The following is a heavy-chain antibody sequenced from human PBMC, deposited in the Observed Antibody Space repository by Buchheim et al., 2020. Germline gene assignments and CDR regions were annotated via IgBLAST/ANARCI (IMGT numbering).Heavy chain of an antibody. V-gene: IGHV3-23*01. Sequence: EVQLWESGGGLAQPGGSLRLSCTASGFTFRKYAMSWVRQAPGKGLEWVSAISVGGGSTYYADSVKGRFTISRDNSQKTLFLQMSSLRVDDTAVYYCAKAVEYGGNSYYYYGMDVWGQGTT. J-gene: IGHJ6*02. CDR1: GFTFRKYA. D-gene: IGHD4-23*01. CDR2: ISVGGGST. CDR3: AKAVEYGGNSYYYYGMDV.